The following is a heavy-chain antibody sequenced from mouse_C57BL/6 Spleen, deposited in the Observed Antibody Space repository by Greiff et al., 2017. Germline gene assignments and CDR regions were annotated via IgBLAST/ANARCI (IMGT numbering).Heavy chain of an antibody. J-gene: IGHJ2*01. CDR1: GYSFTDYN. CDR3: ARRGGTTVVAPFDY. D-gene: IGHD1-1*01. Sequence: EVKLMESGPELVKPGASVKISCKASGYSFTDYNMNWVKQSNGKSLEWIGVINPNYGTTSYNQKFKGKATLTVDQSSSTAYMQLNSLTSEDSAVYYCARRGGTTVVAPFDYWGQGTTLTVSS. V-gene: IGHV1-39*01. CDR2: INPNYGTT.